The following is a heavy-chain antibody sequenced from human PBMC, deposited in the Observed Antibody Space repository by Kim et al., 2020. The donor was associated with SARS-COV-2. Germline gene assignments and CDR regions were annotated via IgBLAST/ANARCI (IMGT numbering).Heavy chain of an antibody. CDR2: INPNSGGT. Sequence: ASVKVSCKASGYTFTGYYMHWVRQAPGQGLEWMGWINPNSGGTNYAQKFQGRVTMTRDTSISTAYMELSRLRSDDTAVYYCARAQQLVQNSYYYGMDVWGQGTTVTVSS. CDR1: GYTFTGYY. J-gene: IGHJ6*02. D-gene: IGHD6-6*01. CDR3: ARAQQLVQNSYYYGMDV. V-gene: IGHV1-2*02.